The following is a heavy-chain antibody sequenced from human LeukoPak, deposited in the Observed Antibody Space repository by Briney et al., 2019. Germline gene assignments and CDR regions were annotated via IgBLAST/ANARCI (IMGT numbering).Heavy chain of an antibody. V-gene: IGHV4-30-4*07. Sequence: SETLSLTCAVSGGSISSGAYSWSWIRQPLRKGLEWIGYVYYSGGTYYNPSLKSRVTISVDTSKNQFSLKLSSVTAADTAVYYCASHSGGYAYWGQGTLVTVSS. CDR2: VYYSGGT. D-gene: IGHD5-12*01. CDR1: GGSISSGAYS. J-gene: IGHJ4*02. CDR3: ASHSGGYAY.